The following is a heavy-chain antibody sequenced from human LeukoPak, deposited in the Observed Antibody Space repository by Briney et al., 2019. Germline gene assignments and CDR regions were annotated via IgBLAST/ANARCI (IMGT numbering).Heavy chain of an antibody. D-gene: IGHD2-2*01. CDR2: LYSAGST. Sequence: GGSLRLSCAASEFSVKYNYMTWVRQAPGKGLEWVSLLYSAGSTNYADSVKGRFTISRDNATNSLYLQMNSLRAEDTAVYYCARDGSSTSPQFDYWGQGTLVTVSS. CDR1: EFSVKYNY. CDR3: ARDGSSTSPQFDY. V-gene: IGHV3-53*01. J-gene: IGHJ4*02.